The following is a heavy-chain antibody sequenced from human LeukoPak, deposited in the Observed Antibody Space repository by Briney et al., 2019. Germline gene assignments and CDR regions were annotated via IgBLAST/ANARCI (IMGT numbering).Heavy chain of an antibody. CDR2: IKEDGSEK. CDR3: VRIMITVTTSDY. CDR1: GFTFSGYW. V-gene: IGHV3-7*05. D-gene: IGHD4-17*01. Sequence: PGGSLRLSCAASGFTFSGYWMPWVRQAPGKGLEYVVNIKEDGSEKYYVDSVKGRFTISRDNTKNSLYLQMSSLRGDDTAVYYCVRIMITVTTSDYWGQGTLVTVSS. J-gene: IGHJ4*02.